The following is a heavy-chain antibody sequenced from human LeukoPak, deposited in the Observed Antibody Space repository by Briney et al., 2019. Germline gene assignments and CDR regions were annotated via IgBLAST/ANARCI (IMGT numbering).Heavy chain of an antibody. CDR3: ATAGSGYDDYYYYGMDV. CDR2: FDPEDGET. V-gene: IGHV1-24*01. J-gene: IGHJ6*02. Sequence: ASVKVSCKVSGYTLTELSMHWVRQAPGKGLEWMGGFDPEDGETIYAQKFQGRVTMTEDTSTDTAYMELSSLRSEDTAVYYCATAGSGYDDYYYYGMDVWGQGTTVTVSS. CDR1: GYTLTELS. D-gene: IGHD5-12*01.